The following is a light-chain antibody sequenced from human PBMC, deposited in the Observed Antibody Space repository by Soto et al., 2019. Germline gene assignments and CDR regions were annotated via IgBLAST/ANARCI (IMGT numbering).Light chain of an antibody. CDR1: QSIGNY. Sequence: DIQMTQSPSSLSASVGDRVTITCRASQSIGNYLNWYQQKPGKAPKLLIYAASSFQSGVPSRFSANGSGTDFTLTISSLQPEDFATYFCQQTYNTPYTFDQGTKLEIK. CDR2: AAS. V-gene: IGKV1-39*01. CDR3: QQTYNTPYT. J-gene: IGKJ2*01.